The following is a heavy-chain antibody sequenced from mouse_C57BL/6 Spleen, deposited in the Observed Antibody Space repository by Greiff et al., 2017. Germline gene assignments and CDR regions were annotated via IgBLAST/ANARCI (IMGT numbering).Heavy chain of an antibody. Sequence: QVQLQQPGAELVMPGASVKLSCKASGYTFTSYWMHWVKQRPGQGLEWIGEIDPSDSYTNYNQKFKGKSTLTVDKSSSTAYMQLSSLTSEDSAVXYCARGGARAMDYWGQGTSVTVSS. CDR3: ARGGARAMDY. CDR2: IDPSDSYT. J-gene: IGHJ4*01. V-gene: IGHV1-69*01. CDR1: GYTFTSYW.